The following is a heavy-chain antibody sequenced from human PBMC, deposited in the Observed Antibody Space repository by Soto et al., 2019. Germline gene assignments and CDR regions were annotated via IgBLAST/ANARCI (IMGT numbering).Heavy chain of an antibody. Sequence: ASVKVSCKASGYTFTSYDINWVRQATGQGLEWMGWMNPNSGNTGYAQKFQGRVTMTRNTSISTAYMELNSLRSEDTAVYYCARDSPYDNTGYYNYWGQGTLVTVSS. D-gene: IGHD3-22*01. J-gene: IGHJ4*02. CDR2: MNPNSGNT. CDR3: ARDSPYDNTGYYNY. CDR1: GYTFTSYD. V-gene: IGHV1-8*01.